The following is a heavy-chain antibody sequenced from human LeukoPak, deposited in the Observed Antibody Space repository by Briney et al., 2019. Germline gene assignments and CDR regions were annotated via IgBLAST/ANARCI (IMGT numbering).Heavy chain of an antibody. V-gene: IGHV1-8*01. CDR1: GYTFTSYD. Sequence: ASVKVSCKASGYTFTSYDIHWVRQASGHGLEWMGWMNPKSAHTGLAQRFQDRVTLTRNTSISTAYMELSSLTSEATAMYYCTRGPSYHSKWVGGMWFDPWGQGTLVSVSS. CDR2: MNPKSAHT. J-gene: IGHJ5*02. CDR3: TRGPSYHSKWVGGMWFDP. D-gene: IGHD3-10*01.